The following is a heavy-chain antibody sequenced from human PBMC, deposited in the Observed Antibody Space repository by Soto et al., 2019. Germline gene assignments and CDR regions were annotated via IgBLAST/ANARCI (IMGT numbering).Heavy chain of an antibody. V-gene: IGHV4-61*01. CDR3: ARLYYDILTGYYGFDP. CDR2: IYYSGST. D-gene: IGHD3-9*01. Sequence: SDTLSLTCTVSGGSVSSGSYYWSWIRQPPGKGLEWIGYIYYSGSTNYNPSLKSRVTISVDTSKNQFSLKLSSVTAADTAVYYCARLYYDILTGYYGFDPWGQGTLVTVSS. CDR1: GGSVSSGSYY. J-gene: IGHJ5*02.